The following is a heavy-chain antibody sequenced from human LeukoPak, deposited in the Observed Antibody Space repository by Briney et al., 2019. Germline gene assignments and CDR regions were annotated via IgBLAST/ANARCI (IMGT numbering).Heavy chain of an antibody. V-gene: IGHV4-39*02. CDR2: ISKST. CDR1: GGSISSNTYY. CDR3: AREGAGGSWAAY. D-gene: IGHD3-10*01. Sequence: PSETLSLTCSVSGGSISSNTYYWGWIRQPPGKGLEWIGSISKSTYYNPSLKSRVTISVDTSKNQLSLKLNSVTAADTAVYYCAREGAGGSWAAYWGQGILVTVSS. J-gene: IGHJ4*02.